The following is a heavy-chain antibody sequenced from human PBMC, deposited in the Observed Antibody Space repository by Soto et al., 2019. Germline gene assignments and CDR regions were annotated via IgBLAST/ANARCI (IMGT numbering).Heavy chain of an antibody. Sequence: SQTLSLTCAIPGDSVSSSSAAWNWIRPSPSRGLEWLGRTYYRSKWYNDYAVSVQSRITIKPDTSKNQFSLQLNSVTPEDTAVYYGAREVAARYYYYYGMDVWGQGTTVTVSS. CDR2: TYYRSKWYN. CDR3: AREVAARYYYYYGMDV. CDR1: GDSVSSSSAA. V-gene: IGHV6-1*01. J-gene: IGHJ6*02. D-gene: IGHD6-6*01.